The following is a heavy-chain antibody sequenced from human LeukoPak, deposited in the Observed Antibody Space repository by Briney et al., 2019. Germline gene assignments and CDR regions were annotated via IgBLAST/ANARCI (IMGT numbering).Heavy chain of an antibody. J-gene: IGHJ6*03. CDR1: GGTFSSYA. V-gene: IGHV1-18*01. Sequence: ASVKVSCKASGGTFSSYAISWVRQAPGQGLEWMGWISAYNGNTNYAQKLQGRVTMTTDTSTSTAYMELRSLRPDDTAVYYCARGVDTAMVNYYYYYMDVWGKGTTVTISS. D-gene: IGHD5-18*01. CDR2: ISAYNGNT. CDR3: ARGVDTAMVNYYYYYMDV.